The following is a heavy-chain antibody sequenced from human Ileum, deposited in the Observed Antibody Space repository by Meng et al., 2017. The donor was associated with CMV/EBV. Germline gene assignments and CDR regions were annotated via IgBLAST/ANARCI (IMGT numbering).Heavy chain of an antibody. D-gene: IGHD1-26*01. Sequence: GGSLRLSCAASGFTFSASWMSWVRQAPGKSLEWVANIKEDGSVKYHADSVEGRFTISRDNAKNSLYLQMNSLRAEDTAVYYCATERPGGAVAMDYWGQGTLVTVSS. CDR3: ATERPGGAVAMDY. CDR1: GFTFSASW. CDR2: IKEDGSVK. J-gene: IGHJ4*02. V-gene: IGHV3-7*01.